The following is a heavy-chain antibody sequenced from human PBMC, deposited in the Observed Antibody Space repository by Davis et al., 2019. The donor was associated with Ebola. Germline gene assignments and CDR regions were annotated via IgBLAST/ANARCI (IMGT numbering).Heavy chain of an antibody. CDR3: ARVTGTLDY. CDR1: GFTFSSNW. D-gene: IGHD1-7*01. V-gene: IGHV3-74*01. J-gene: IGHJ4*02. Sequence: PGGSLRLSCAASGFTFSSNWMHWVRQAPGKGLVWVSRINSDGSITTYADSVKGRFTISRDNAKNTLYLQMNSLRAEDTAVYYCARVTGTLDYWGQGTLVTVSS. CDR2: INSDGSIT.